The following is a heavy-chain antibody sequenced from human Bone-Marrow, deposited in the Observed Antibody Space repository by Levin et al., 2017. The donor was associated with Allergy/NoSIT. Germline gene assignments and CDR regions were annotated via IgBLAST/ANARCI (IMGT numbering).Heavy chain of an antibody. CDR3: VAHYYENTGWGY. CDR2: IDTDGNIV. V-gene: IGHV3-74*01. CDR1: GFTFSSYW. D-gene: IGHD3-22*01. J-gene: IGHJ4*02. Sequence: GGSLRLSCAASGFTFSSYWMHWVRQAPGRGLEWVSRIDTDGNIVTYADSVRGRFTISRDNAKNTLYLQMNSLRVEDTAVYYCVAHYYENTGWGYWGQGTLATVSS.